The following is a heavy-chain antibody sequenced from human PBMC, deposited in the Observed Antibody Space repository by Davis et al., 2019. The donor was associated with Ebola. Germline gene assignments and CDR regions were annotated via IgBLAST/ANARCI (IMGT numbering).Heavy chain of an antibody. D-gene: IGHD2-21*01. Sequence: ASVKVSCKASGYTFSGYHMHWVRQAPGQGLEWMGIINPSGGSTTYAQKFQGRVTMTRDTSTRTVYMELSSLRSEDTAVYCARGRGHYEYSGGDYWGQGTLVIVSS. CDR1: GYTFSGYH. J-gene: IGHJ4*02. CDR2: INPSGGST. CDR3: ARGRGHYEYSGGDY. V-gene: IGHV1-46*01.